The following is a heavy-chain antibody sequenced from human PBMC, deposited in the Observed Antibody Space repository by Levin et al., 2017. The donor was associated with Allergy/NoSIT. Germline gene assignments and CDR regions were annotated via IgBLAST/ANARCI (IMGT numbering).Heavy chain of an antibody. D-gene: IGHD4-23*01. CDR1: GFTFSSYA. CDR2: ISGSGGNT. Sequence: GESLKISCAASGFTFSSYAMSWVRQAPGKGLEWVSAISGSGGNTYYADSVKGRFIISRDNSKNTLYLQMNSLRAEDTAVYYCAKRPVVTGVDYWGQGTLVTVSS. CDR3: AKRPVVTGVDY. V-gene: IGHV3-23*01. J-gene: IGHJ4*02.